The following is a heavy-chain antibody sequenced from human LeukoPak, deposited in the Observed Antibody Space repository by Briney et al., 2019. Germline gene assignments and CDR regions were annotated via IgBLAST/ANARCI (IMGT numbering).Heavy chain of an antibody. CDR2: ISHSGTT. D-gene: IGHD2-15*01. Sequence: NPSETLSLTCTVSGGSLSSGNYQWGWIRQPPGKGLEWIALISHSGTTYYNPSLKSRVTMSVDTSKNQFSLKLNSVTAADTAVYYCLRDQDCSGGDCQVCWGQGTLVTVFS. CDR1: GGSLSSGNYQ. J-gene: IGHJ4*02. V-gene: IGHV4-39*02. CDR3: LRDQDCSGGDCQVC.